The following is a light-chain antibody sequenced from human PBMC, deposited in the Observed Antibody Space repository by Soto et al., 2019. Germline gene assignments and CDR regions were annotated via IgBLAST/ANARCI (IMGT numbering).Light chain of an antibody. Sequence: EIVLTQSPGTLSLSPGERATLSCRASQSVRNSYLAWYQQKPGQAPRLLIYGASGRATGIPDRFSCSGYGKAFTLTISRLAPEDFVVYYCHQYGSSPYNFVQGTKLEI. J-gene: IGKJ2*01. CDR2: GAS. CDR1: QSVRNSY. V-gene: IGKV3-20*01. CDR3: HQYGSSPYN.